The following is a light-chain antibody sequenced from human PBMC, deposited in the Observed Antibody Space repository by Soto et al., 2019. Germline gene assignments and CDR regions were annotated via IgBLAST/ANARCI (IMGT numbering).Light chain of an antibody. J-gene: IGLJ1*01. V-gene: IGLV3-21*02. CDR2: DDS. Sequence: ELTQPPSVSVAPGQTVSITCGGYNIGSKSVHWYQQKPGQAPVLVVYDDSDRRSGIPERFSGSNSGNTATLTITRVEAGDEADYHCLVWDSRSEHYVFGTGTKVTVL. CDR3: LVWDSRSEHYV. CDR1: NIGSKS.